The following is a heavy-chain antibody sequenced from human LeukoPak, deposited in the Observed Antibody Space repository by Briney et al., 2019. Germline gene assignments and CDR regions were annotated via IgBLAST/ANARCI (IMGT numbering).Heavy chain of an antibody. V-gene: IGHV4-59*01. CDR3: ARDIVEVTYCGGGCYSWAFDI. Sequence: SETLSLTCTVSGGSISSYYWSWTRQPPGKGLEWIGYIYYSGSTNYNPSLKSRVTISVDTSKNQFSLKLSSVTAADTAVYYCARDIVEVTYCGGGCYSWAFDIWGQGTMVTVSS. CDR1: GGSISSYY. J-gene: IGHJ3*02. CDR2: IYYSGST. D-gene: IGHD2-21*02.